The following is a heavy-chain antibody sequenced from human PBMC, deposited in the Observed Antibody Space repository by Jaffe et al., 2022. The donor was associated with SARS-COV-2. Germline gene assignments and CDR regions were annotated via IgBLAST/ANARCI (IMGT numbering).Heavy chain of an antibody. Sequence: EVHLVESGGGLVQPGGSLRLSCAASEFTFYKYAMSWVRQAPGKGLEWVSAISSAGGTTYYTDSVKGRFTISRDNYNSTLYLQMNSLRAEDTAVYYCAKFSAGDILSGYYPHYQYYHMDVWGKGTTVTVSS. D-gene: IGHD3-9*01. V-gene: IGHV3-23*04. J-gene: IGHJ6*03. CDR1: EFTFYKYA. CDR2: ISSAGGTT. CDR3: AKFSAGDILSGYYPHYQYYHMDV.